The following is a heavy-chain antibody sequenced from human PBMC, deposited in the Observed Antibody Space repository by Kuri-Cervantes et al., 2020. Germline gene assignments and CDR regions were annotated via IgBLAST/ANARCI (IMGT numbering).Heavy chain of an antibody. CDR2: INHSGST. CDR3: ARSIVATTCGFDY. Sequence: SETLSLTCAVYGGSFSGYYWSWIRQPPGKGLEWIGEINHSGSTNYNPSLKSRVTISVDTSKNQFSLKLSSVTAADTAVYYCARSIVATTCGFDYWGQGTLVTVSS. V-gene: IGHV4-34*01. D-gene: IGHD5-12*01. CDR1: GGSFSGYY. J-gene: IGHJ4*02.